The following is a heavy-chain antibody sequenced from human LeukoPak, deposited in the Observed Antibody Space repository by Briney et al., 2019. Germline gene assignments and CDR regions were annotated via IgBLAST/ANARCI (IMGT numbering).Heavy chain of an antibody. Sequence: GGSLRLSCAASGFTFSSYSMNWVRQAPGKGLEWVSYISSSSSTIYYADSVKGRFTISRDNAKNSLYLQMNSLRAEDTAVYYCARGAPYYYDSRDYWGQGTLVTVSS. J-gene: IGHJ4*02. V-gene: IGHV3-48*04. CDR1: GFTFSSYS. D-gene: IGHD3-22*01. CDR3: ARGAPYYYDSRDY. CDR2: ISSSSSTI.